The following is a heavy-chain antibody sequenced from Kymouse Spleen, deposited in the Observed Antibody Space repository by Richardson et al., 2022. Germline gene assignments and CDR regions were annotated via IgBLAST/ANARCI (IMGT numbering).Heavy chain of an antibody. J-gene: IGHJ2*01. Sequence: QVQLQESGPGLVKPSGTLSLTCAVSGGSISSSNWWSWVRQPPGKGLEWIGEIYHSGSTNYNPSLKSRVTISVDKSKNQFSLKLSSVTAADTAVYYCARLYYDILTGPYEGYFDLWGRGTLVTVSS. CDR2: IYHSGST. CDR3: ARLYYDILTGPYEGYFDL. D-gene: IGHD3-9*01. V-gene: IGHV4-4*02. CDR1: GGSISSSNW.